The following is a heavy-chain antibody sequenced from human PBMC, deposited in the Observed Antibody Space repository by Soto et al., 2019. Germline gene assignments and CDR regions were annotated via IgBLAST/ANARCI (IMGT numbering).Heavy chain of an antibody. CDR2: INHSGST. J-gene: IGHJ4*02. D-gene: IGHD2-21*01. CDR3: ARDKIAGRFDY. CDR1: GGSFSGYY. V-gene: IGHV4-34*01. Sequence: QVQLQQWGAGLLKPSETLSLTCAVYGGSFSGYYWTWIRQPPGTGLEWIGEINHSGSTNYNPSLKSRVTISVDTSKNQFSLKLTPVTAADPAVYYCARDKIAGRFDYWGQGTMVTVSS.